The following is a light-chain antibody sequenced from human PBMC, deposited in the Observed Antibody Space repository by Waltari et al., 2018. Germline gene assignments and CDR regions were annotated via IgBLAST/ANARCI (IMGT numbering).Light chain of an antibody. CDR2: WAG. CDR1: QSVSFLSREKNF. V-gene: IGKV4-1*01. CDR3: QQYSTSPFT. J-gene: IGKJ3*01. Sequence: DIVLTQSPASLSVSLGERATITCTSSQSVSFLSREKNFLAWYQQKSRQTPKLLIYWAGVRESGVPDRFSGSGSVTNFTLTISSLQAEDAAVYYCQQYSTSPFTFGPGTTVEI.